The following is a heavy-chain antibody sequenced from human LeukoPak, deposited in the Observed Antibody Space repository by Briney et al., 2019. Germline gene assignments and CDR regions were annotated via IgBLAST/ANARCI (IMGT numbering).Heavy chain of an antibody. CDR3: ARDDGSGSYNFDY. J-gene: IGHJ4*02. CDR2: IYYIGST. V-gene: IGHV4-59*12. D-gene: IGHD3-10*01. Sequence: SETLSLTCTVSGGSINNYYWSWIRQPPGKGLVWIGYIYYIGSTNYNPSLKSRVTISVDTSKNQFSLKLSSVTAADTAVYYCARDDGSGSYNFDYWGQGTLVTVSS. CDR1: GGSINNYY.